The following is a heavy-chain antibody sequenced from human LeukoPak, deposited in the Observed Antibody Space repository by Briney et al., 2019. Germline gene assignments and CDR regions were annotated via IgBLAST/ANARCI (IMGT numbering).Heavy chain of an antibody. CDR1: GYTFTNYG. CDR2: ISAYNGHA. CDR3: ARCGQNYYESSVNVFFDF. Sequence: PWASVKVSCKASGYTFTNYGVTWVRQAPGQGLEWMGWISAYNGHAIYAQKLRGRVTMTTDTSTSTAYMELRSLRSDDTAVYYCARCGQNYYESSVNVFFDFWGQGTRVTVSS. D-gene: IGHD3-22*01. J-gene: IGHJ4*02. V-gene: IGHV1-18*01.